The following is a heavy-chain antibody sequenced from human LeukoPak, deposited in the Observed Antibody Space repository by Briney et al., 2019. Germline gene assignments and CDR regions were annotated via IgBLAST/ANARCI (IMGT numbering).Heavy chain of an antibody. V-gene: IGHV6-1*01. CDR2: TYYRSKWYN. D-gene: IGHD7-27*01. Sequence: SQTLSLTCAISGDSVSTNSAAWNWIRQSPPRGLQWLGRTYYRSKWYNEYAVSVRSRITIDADTSKNQFSVHLNSVTPEDTAVYYCARELWGFDYWGQGTLVTVSS. CDR1: GDSVSTNSAA. J-gene: IGHJ4*02. CDR3: ARELWGFDY.